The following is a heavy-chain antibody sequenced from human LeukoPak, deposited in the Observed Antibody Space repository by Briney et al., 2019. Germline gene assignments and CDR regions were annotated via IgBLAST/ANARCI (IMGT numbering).Heavy chain of an antibody. CDR3: ARVWFGEFMAINFDY. CDR2: INPNSGGT. D-gene: IGHD3-10*01. Sequence: ASVKVSCKASGYTFTGYYMHWVRQAPGQGLEWMGWINPNSGGTNYAQKFQGRVTMTRDTSISTAYMELSRLRSDDTAVYYCARVWFGEFMAINFDYWGQGPLVTVSS. V-gene: IGHV1-2*02. J-gene: IGHJ4*02. CDR1: GYTFTGYY.